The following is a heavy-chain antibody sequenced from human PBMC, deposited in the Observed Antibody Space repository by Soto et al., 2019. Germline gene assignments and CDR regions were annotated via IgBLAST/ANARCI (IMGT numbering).Heavy chain of an antibody. CDR1: GFSVSSSY. V-gene: IGHV3-66*01. Sequence: EVQLVESGGGLVQPGGSLRLSCAASGFSVSSSYMSWVRQAPGKGLEWVSVIYSGGSTYYADSVKGRFTISRDNSKNTLYLQMNSLRAEDTAVYYCARMYYYDGSGYYYKSWYFDLWGRGSLVTVSS. D-gene: IGHD3-22*01. CDR3: ARMYYYDGSGYYYKSWYFDL. CDR2: IYSGGST. J-gene: IGHJ2*01.